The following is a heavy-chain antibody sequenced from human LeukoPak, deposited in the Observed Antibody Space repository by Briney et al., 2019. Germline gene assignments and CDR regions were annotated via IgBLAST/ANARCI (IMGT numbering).Heavy chain of an antibody. CDR2: INPNSGGT. V-gene: IGHV1-2*02. D-gene: IGHD3-10*01. CDR1: GYTFTGYY. J-gene: IGHJ4*02. CDR3: ARAYGSGSSYHPDY. Sequence: GATVKVSCKASGYTFTGYYMHWVRQAPGQGLEWMGWINPNSGGTNYAQKFQDRVTLTRDTSISTAYMELSSLRSDDTAVYYCARAYGSGSSYHPDYWGQGTLVTVSS.